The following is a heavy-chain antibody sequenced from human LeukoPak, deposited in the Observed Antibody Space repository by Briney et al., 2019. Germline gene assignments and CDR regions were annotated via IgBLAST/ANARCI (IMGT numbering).Heavy chain of an antibody. CDR1: GFTFSSYA. V-gene: IGHV3-23*01. D-gene: IGHD6-19*01. CDR2: ISGSGGST. CDR3: ASARSRYSSGWYLPWGY. Sequence: PGGSLRLSCAAPGFTFSSYAMSWVRQAPGKGLEWVSAISGSGGSTYYADSVKGRLTISRDNSKNTLYLQMNSLRAEDTAVYYCASARSRYSSGWYLPWGYWGQGTLVTVSS. J-gene: IGHJ4*02.